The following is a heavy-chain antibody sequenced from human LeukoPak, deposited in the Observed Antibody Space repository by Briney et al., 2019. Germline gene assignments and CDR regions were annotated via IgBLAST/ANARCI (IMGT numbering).Heavy chain of an antibody. CDR2: IYYSGST. Sequence: SETLSLTCTVSGGPISSGGYYWSWIRQHPGKGLEWIGYIYYSGSTYYNPSLKSRVTISVDTSKNQFSLKLSSVTAADTAVYYCARDEGLVLGFDYWGQGTLVTVSS. J-gene: IGHJ4*02. CDR1: GGPISSGGYY. V-gene: IGHV4-31*03. D-gene: IGHD3/OR15-3a*01. CDR3: ARDEGLVLGFDY.